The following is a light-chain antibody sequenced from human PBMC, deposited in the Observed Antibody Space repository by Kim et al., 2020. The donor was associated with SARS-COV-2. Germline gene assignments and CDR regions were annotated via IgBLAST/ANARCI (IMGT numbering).Light chain of an antibody. CDR2: DVS. V-gene: IGLV2-11*01. J-gene: IGLJ3*02. CDR3: CSYAGSAWV. CDR1: SSDVGGYNY. Sequence: QSALTQPRSVSGSPGQSVTISCTGTSSDVGGYNYVSWYQQHPGKAPKLMIYDVSKRPSGVPDRFSGSKSGNTASLTISGLQAEDEADYYCCSYAGSAWVFDGGTQLTVL.